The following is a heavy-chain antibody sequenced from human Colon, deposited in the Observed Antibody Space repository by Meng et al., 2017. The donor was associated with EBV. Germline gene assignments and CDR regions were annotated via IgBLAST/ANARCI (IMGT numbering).Heavy chain of an antibody. CDR3: ARRPTGIDY. CDR2: IIHGGSP. J-gene: IGHJ4*02. V-gene: IGHV4-34*12. CDR1: GGSLSGAY. Sequence: QLQLQEWGAGRLKPSETPSLPCAVNGGSLSGAYWNWIRQPPGKGLEWIGEIIHGGSPSYNPSLKSRVTISIDTSKNQLPLMLSSVTAADTAVYYCARRPTGIDYWGQGTLVTVSS. D-gene: IGHD2-8*02.